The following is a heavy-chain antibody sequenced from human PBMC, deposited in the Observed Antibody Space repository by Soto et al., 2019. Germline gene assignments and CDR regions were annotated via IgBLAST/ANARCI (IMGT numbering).Heavy chain of an antibody. D-gene: IGHD2-21*02. CDR1: CESISSSSYY. CDR3: ARQRTTVVTQAYFDH. CDR2: IYYSGRT. V-gene: IGHV4-39*01. Sequence: SETLSLTCIVSCESISSSSYYWGCIRQPPGKGLEWIGSIYYSGRTYYNPSFKSRVTISIDTSKNQFSLKLSSVTATDTAVYYCARQRTTVVTQAYFDHWGQGALVTVSS. J-gene: IGHJ4*02.